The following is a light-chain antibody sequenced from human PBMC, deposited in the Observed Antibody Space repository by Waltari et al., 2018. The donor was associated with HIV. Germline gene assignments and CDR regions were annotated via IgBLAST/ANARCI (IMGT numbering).Light chain of an antibody. Sequence: SYELTQPPSVSVSPGQTARITCPGDALSKQYAYWYQQKPGQAPVLMIYKDSERPSGILERFSGSSSGTTVMLTISGVQAEDEADYYCQSTDTSGTYWVFGGGTKLTVL. V-gene: IGLV3-25*03. CDR3: QSTDTSGTYWV. J-gene: IGLJ3*02. CDR2: KDS. CDR1: ALSKQY.